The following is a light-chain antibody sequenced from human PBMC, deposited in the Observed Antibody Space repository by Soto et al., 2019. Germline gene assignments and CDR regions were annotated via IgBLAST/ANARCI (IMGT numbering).Light chain of an antibody. Sequence: QSVLTQPPSASGSPGQSVTISCTGTSSDVGGYNYVSWYQQHPGKAPKLMIYEVSERPSGVPDRFSGSKSSNTASLTVSGLQAEDEADYYCSSYAGSNTFVFGHGTKVTVL. V-gene: IGLV2-8*01. CDR3: SSYAGSNTFV. CDR2: EVS. J-gene: IGLJ1*01. CDR1: SSDVGGYNY.